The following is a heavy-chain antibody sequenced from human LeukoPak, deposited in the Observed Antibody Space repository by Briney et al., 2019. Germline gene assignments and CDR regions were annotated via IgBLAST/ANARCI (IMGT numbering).Heavy chain of an antibody. CDR2: ISAYNGNT. CDR3: ARDLGDIVVVTAGYYYYGMDV. D-gene: IGHD2-21*02. CDR1: GYTFTSYG. Sequence: GASVKVSCKASGYTFTSYGISWVRQAPGQGLEWMGWISAYNGNTNYAQKLQGRVTMTTDTSTSTAYMELRSLRSDDTAVYYCARDLGDIVVVTAGYYYYGMDVWGQGTTVTVSS. V-gene: IGHV1-18*01. J-gene: IGHJ6*02.